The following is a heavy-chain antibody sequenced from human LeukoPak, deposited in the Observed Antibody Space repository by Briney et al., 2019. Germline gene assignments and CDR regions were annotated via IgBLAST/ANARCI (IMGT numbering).Heavy chain of an antibody. Sequence: SETLSLTCAVYGGSFSGYYWSWIRQPPGKGLEWIGEINHSGSTNYNPSLKSRVTISVDTSKNQFSLKLSSVTAADTAVYYCARESVTMVRGVGFDPWGQGTLVTVSS. V-gene: IGHV4-34*01. D-gene: IGHD3-10*01. CDR1: GGSFSGYY. CDR3: ARESVTMVRGVGFDP. CDR2: INHSGST. J-gene: IGHJ5*02.